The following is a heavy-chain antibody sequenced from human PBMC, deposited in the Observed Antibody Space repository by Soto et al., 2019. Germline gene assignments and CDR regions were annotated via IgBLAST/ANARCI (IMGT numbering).Heavy chain of an antibody. Sequence: PSETLSLTCTVSGGSISSGDYYWSWIRQPPGKGLEWIGYIYYSGSTYYNPSLKSRVTISVDTSKNQFSLKLSSVTAADTAVYYCARRMTTVTTISLRPYNWFDPWGQGTLVTVSS. CDR3: ARRMTTVTTISLRPYNWFDP. CDR1: GGSISSGDYY. J-gene: IGHJ5*02. V-gene: IGHV4-30-4*01. D-gene: IGHD4-4*01. CDR2: IYYSGST.